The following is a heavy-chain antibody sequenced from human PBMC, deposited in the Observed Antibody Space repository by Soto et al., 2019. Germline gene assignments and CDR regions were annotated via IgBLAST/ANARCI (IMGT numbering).Heavy chain of an antibody. J-gene: IGHJ4*02. CDR2: IYYSGST. D-gene: IGHD3-22*01. CDR1: GGSISSGDYY. CDR3: ARSSGSVGYFDY. Sequence: SETLSLTCTVSGGSISSGDYYWSWIRQPPGKGLEWIGYIYYSGSTYYNPSLKSRVTISVDTSKNQFSLKLSSVTAADTAVYYCARSSGSVGYFDYWGQGTLVTVSS. V-gene: IGHV4-30-4*01.